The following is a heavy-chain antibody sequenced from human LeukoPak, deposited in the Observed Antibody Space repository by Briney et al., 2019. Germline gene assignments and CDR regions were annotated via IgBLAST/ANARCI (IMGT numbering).Heavy chain of an antibody. Sequence: AASVKVSSKASGYTFTDYYMHWVRQAPGQGFEWMGWINPNDGDTNYAQKFQGRVTITRDTSISTAHMEVSRLRSDDTAVYYCARANFLYCSSSTCLFDYWGQGTLVTVSS. D-gene: IGHD2-2*01. CDR3: ARANFLYCSSSTCLFDY. CDR1: GYTFTDYY. V-gene: IGHV1-2*02. J-gene: IGHJ4*02. CDR2: INPNDGDT.